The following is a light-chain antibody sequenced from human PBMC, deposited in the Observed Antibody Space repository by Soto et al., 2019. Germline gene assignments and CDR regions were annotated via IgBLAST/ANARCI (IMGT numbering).Light chain of an antibody. CDR3: QQLNNYPLT. J-gene: IGKJ1*01. Sequence: DIQLTQSPSFLSASVGDRVTITCRASQGISSYLAWYQQKPGKAPRLLIHAASTLQSGVPSRFSGSGSGTEFTLTISSLQPEDFATYYCQQLNNYPLTFGQGTKVDIK. V-gene: IGKV1-9*01. CDR1: QGISSY. CDR2: AAS.